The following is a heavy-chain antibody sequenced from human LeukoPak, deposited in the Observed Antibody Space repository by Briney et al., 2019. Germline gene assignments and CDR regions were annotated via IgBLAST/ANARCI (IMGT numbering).Heavy chain of an antibody. CDR1: GFTFDDYA. CDR3: AKDFQLWSTITNFDY. Sequence: GGSLRLSCAASGFTFDDYAMHWVRQAPGKGLEWVSGISWNSGSIGYADSVKGRFTISRDNSKNTLYLQMNSLRAEDTAMYYCAKDFQLWSTITNFDYWGQGTLVTVSS. V-gene: IGHV3-9*01. J-gene: IGHJ4*02. D-gene: IGHD5-18*01. CDR2: ISWNSGSI.